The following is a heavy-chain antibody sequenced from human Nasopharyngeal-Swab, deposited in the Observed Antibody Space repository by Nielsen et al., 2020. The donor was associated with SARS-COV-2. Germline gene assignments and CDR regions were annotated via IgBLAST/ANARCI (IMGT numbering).Heavy chain of an antibody. Sequence: GESLKISCAASGFTFSNYWLHWVRQAPGKGLVWVSRISGDGSDISYADSVKGRFTTSRDNAKNTVYLQMNSLRAEDTAVYYCIRERQWFGDSSWGQGTLVTVSS. CDR1: GFTFSNYW. J-gene: IGHJ5*02. CDR3: IRERQWFGDSS. D-gene: IGHD3-10*01. V-gene: IGHV3-74*01. CDR2: ISGDGSDI.